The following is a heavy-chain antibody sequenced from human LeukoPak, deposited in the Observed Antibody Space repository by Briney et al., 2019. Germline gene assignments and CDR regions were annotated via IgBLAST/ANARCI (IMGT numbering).Heavy chain of an antibody. Sequence: PGGSLRLSCAASGFTFSSYAMSWVRQAPGKGLEWVSAISGSGGSTCYADSVKGRFTISRDNSKNTLYLQMNSLRAEDTAVYYCAKDEGYDFWSGYNADAFDIWGQGTIVTVSS. J-gene: IGHJ3*02. V-gene: IGHV3-23*01. CDR3: AKDEGYDFWSGYNADAFDI. CDR1: GFTFSSYA. D-gene: IGHD3-3*01. CDR2: ISGSGGST.